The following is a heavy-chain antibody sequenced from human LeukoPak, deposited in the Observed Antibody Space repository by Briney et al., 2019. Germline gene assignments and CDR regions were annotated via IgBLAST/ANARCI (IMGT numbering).Heavy chain of an antibody. J-gene: IGHJ1*01. CDR2: IRYDGSNK. V-gene: IGHV3-30*02. CDR3: AKDAPKGGNPEYFQH. D-gene: IGHD4-23*01. Sequence: GGTLRLSCAASGFTFSSYGMHWVRQAPGKGLEWVAFIRYDGSNKYYADSVKGQFTISRDNSKNTLYLQMNSLRAEDTAVYYCAKDAPKGGNPEYFQHWGQGTLVTVSS. CDR1: GFTFSSYG.